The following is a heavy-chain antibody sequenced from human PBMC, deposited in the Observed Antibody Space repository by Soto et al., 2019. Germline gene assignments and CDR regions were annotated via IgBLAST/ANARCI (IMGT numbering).Heavy chain of an antibody. V-gene: IGHV3-30-3*01. CDR1: GFTFSSYA. J-gene: IGHJ6*02. D-gene: IGHD2-2*01. CDR2: ISYDGSNK. Sequence: GGSLRLSCAASGFTFSSYAMHWVRQAPGKGLEWVAVISYDGSNKYYADSVKGRFTISRDNSKNTLYLQMNSLRAEDTAVYYCARDRGCSSTSCYGCCYYGMDVWGQGTTVTVSS. CDR3: ARDRGCSSTSCYGCCYYGMDV.